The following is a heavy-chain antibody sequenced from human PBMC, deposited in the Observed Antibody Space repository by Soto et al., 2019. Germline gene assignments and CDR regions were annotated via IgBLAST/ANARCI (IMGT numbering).Heavy chain of an antibody. CDR3: AREVNSSPARGPNWFDP. CDR2: TYHSGTT. Sequence: QVQLQESGPGLVQPLGTLSLTCAVSGDSINNSHWWSWVRQTPGKGLEWIGETYHSGTTNYNPSLKTRVTISIDKSKNQFSLKMNSVTTADTAVYYCAREVNSSPARGPNWFDPWGQGTLVTVSS. V-gene: IGHV4-4*02. J-gene: IGHJ5*02. D-gene: IGHD6-13*01. CDR1: GDSINNSHW.